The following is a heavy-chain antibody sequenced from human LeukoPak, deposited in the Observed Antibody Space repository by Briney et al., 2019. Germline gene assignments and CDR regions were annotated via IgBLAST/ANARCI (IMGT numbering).Heavy chain of an antibody. J-gene: IGHJ4*02. V-gene: IGHV3-33*01. Sequence: GGSLRLSCAASGFTFSSYGMHWVRQAPGKGLEWVAVIWYDGSNKYYADSVKGRFTISRDNSKNTLYLQMNSLRAEDTAVYYCARAFADYAKRGGPFDYWGQGTLVTVSS. D-gene: IGHD4-17*01. CDR2: IWYDGSNK. CDR1: GFTFSSYG. CDR3: ARAFADYAKRGGPFDY.